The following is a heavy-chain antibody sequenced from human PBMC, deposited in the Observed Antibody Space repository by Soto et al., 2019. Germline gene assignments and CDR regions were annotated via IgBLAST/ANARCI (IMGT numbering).Heavy chain of an antibody. CDR2: IYWDDDK. Sequence: QITLKESGPTLVKPTQTLTLTCTFSGFSLSTSGVGVGWIRQPPGKALEWLALIYWDDDKRYSPSLKSRLTITKDSSKYPVVLTIPNMDPVDTATYYCAHGGGCSGGSCYSVWFDPWGQGTLVTVSS. D-gene: IGHD2-15*01. CDR3: AHGGGCSGGSCYSVWFDP. CDR1: GFSLSTSGVG. J-gene: IGHJ5*02. V-gene: IGHV2-5*02.